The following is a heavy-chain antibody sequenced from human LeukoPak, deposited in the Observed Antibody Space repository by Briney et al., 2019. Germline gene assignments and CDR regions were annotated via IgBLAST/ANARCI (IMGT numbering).Heavy chain of an antibody. D-gene: IGHD3-16*01. CDR1: GGSISSYY. CDR2: IYYSGST. V-gene: IGHV4-59*01. J-gene: IGHJ3*02. Sequence: SETLSLTCTVSGGSISSYYWSWIRQPPGKGLEWIGYIYYSGSTNYNPSLKSRVTISVDTSKNQFSLKVSSVTAADTAVYYCARDGLGNDAFDIWGQGTMVTVSS. CDR3: ARDGLGNDAFDI.